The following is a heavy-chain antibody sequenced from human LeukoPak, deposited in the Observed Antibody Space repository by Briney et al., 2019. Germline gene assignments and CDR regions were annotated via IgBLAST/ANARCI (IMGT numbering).Heavy chain of an antibody. CDR3: ARAPGYSSGWYGQHWFDP. CDR1: GGSISSGSYY. D-gene: IGHD6-19*01. J-gene: IGHJ5*02. CDR2: IYSSGST. Sequence: SETLSLTCTVSGGSISSGSYYWSWIRQPAGKGLEWIGRIYSSGSTNYNPSLKSRVTISVDTSKNQFSLKLSSVTAADTAVYYCARAPGYSSGWYGQHWFDPWGQGTLVTVSS. V-gene: IGHV4-61*02.